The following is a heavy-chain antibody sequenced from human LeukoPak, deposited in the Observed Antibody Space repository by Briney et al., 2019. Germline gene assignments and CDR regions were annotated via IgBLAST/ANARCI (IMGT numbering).Heavy chain of an antibody. CDR1: GGSISSSSYY. CDR2: IYYSGST. V-gene: IGHV4-39*01. D-gene: IGHD4-23*01. J-gene: IGHJ4*02. CDR3: ARGWQLSDYFDY. Sequence: SETLSLTCTVAGGSISSSSYYWGWIRQPPGKGLEWIGTIYYSGSTYQNSSLKSRVTISKDTSKNQFSLKLSFVTAADTAVYFCARGWQLSDYFDYWGQGTLVTVSS.